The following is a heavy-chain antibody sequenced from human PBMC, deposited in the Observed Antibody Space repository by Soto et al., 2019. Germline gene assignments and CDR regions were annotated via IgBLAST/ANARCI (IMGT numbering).Heavy chain of an antibody. CDR2: IIPVFGKA. CDR3: ARETPSAAAAYYYYGLDV. CDR1: GGTFSSYF. V-gene: IGHV1-69*01. D-gene: IGHD6-13*01. Sequence: QVQLVQSGAEVKKAGSSVKVSCKVSGGTFSSYFINWVRQAPGQGLEWVGGIIPVFGKASYAEKFQGRVTITADESTSTVYMELSRLRSDDTAVYYCARETPSAAAAYYYYGLDVWGQGTTVTVPS. J-gene: IGHJ6*02.